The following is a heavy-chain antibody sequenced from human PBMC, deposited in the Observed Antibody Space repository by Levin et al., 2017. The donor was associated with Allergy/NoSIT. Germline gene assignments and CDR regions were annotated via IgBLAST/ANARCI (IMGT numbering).Heavy chain of an antibody. V-gene: IGHV3-30*03. J-gene: IGHJ4*02. CDR2: ISYDGSNK. Sequence: GESLKISCAASGFTFSSYGMHLVRQAPGEGLEWVAVISYDGSNKYYADSVKGRFTISRDNSKNTLYLQMNSLRAEDTAVYYCAREVEMATSGVGYWGQGTLVTVSS. D-gene: IGHD5-24*01. CDR1: GFTFSSYG. CDR3: AREVEMATSGVGY.